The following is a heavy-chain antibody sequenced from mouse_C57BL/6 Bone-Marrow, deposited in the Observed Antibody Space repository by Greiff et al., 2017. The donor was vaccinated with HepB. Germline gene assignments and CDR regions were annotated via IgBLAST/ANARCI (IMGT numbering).Heavy chain of an antibody. CDR3: ARFTTVPHWYFDV. Sequence: QVQLQQSGPGLVQPSQSLSITCTVSGFSLTSYGVHWVRQSPGKGLEWLGVIWSGGSTDYNAAFISRLSISKDNYKSKVFFKMNSLQADDTAIYYCARFTTVPHWYFDVWGTGTTVTVSS. D-gene: IGHD1-1*01. J-gene: IGHJ1*03. V-gene: IGHV2-2*01. CDR2: IWSGGST. CDR1: GFSLTSYG.